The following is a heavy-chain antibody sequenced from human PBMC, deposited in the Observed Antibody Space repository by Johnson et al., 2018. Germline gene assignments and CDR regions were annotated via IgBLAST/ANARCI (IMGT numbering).Heavy chain of an antibody. CDR1: GFTFSHYG. CDR2: ISYAGSND. V-gene: IGHV3-30*18. D-gene: IGHD2-15*01. J-gene: IGHJ6*03. Sequence: LQESGGGVVQPGRSLRLSCAAFGFTFSHYGMHWVRQAPGKGLEWVTLISYAGSNDYYADSVKGRFTISRDNSKNTLYLQMGSLRAEDMAVDYCAKPGYHASYCSGGSCHYYYYYYMDVWGKGTTVTVSS. CDR3: AKPGYHASYCSGGSCHYYYYYYMDV.